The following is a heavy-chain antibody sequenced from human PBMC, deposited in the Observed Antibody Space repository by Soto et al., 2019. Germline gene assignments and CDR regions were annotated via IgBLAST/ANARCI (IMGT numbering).Heavy chain of an antibody. D-gene: IGHD3-22*01. J-gene: IGHJ4*02. CDR3: TTDHLRDSSGYYYDPRGSFDY. CDR2: IKSKTDGGTT. V-gene: IGHV3-15*07. CDR1: GFTFSNAW. Sequence: GGSLRLSCAASGFTFSNAWMNWVRQAPGKGLEWVGRIKSKTDGGTTDYAAPVKGRFTISREDSKNTLYLQMNSLKTEDTAVYYCTTDHLRDSSGYYYDPRGSFDYWGQGTLVTVSS.